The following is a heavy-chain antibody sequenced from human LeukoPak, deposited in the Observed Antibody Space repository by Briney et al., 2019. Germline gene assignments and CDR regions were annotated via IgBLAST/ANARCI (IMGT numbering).Heavy chain of an antibody. CDR2: ISGSGGST. D-gene: IGHD6-19*01. V-gene: IGHV3-23*01. CDR3: AKDQIAVAGSHFDY. Sequence: GGSLRLSCAASGFTFSSYAMSWVRRAPGKGLEWVSAISGSGGSTYYADSVKGRFTVSRDNSKNTLYLQMNSLRAEDTAVYYCAKDQIAVAGSHFDYWGQGTLVTVSS. CDR1: GFTFSSYA. J-gene: IGHJ4*02.